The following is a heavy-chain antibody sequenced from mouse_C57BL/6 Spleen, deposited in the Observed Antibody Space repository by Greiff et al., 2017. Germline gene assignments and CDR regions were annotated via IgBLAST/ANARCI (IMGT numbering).Heavy chain of an antibody. Sequence: QVQLQQSGTELVKPGASVKLSCKASGYTFTSYWMHWVKQRPGQGLEWIGNINPSNGGTNYNEKFKSKATLTVDKSSSTAYMQLSSLTSEDSAVYYCGRSGYYDSPLWYFEVWGTGTTVTVSS. CDR3: GRSGYYDSPLWYFEV. J-gene: IGHJ1*03. CDR1: GYTFTSYW. V-gene: IGHV1-53*01. D-gene: IGHD1-1*01. CDR2: INPSNGGT.